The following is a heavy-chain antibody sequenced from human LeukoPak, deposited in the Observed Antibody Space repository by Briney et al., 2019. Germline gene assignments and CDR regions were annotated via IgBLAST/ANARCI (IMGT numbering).Heavy chain of an antibody. Sequence: ASVKVSCKASGGTFSSYAISWVRQAPGQGLEWMGGIIPIFGTADYAQKFQGRVTITADEPTSAAYMELSSLRSEDTAVYYCARGARDTAMVTPGAFDIWGQGTMVTVSS. CDR2: IIPIFGTA. CDR3: ARGARDTAMVTPGAFDI. V-gene: IGHV1-69*13. CDR1: GGTFSSYA. D-gene: IGHD5-18*01. J-gene: IGHJ3*02.